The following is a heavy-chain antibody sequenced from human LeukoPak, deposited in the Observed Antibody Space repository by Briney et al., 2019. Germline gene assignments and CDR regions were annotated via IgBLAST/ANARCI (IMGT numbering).Heavy chain of an antibody. CDR1: GFTFSSYG. CDR2: ISYDGSNK. V-gene: IGHV3-30*03. Sequence: PGRSLRLSCAASGFTFSSYGMHWVRQAPGKGLEWVAVISYDGSNKYYADSVKGRFTISRDNSKNTLYLQMNSLRSEYTAVYFCARERPIIPERPSTYYGLDVWGQGTTVTVSS. D-gene: IGHD1-14*01. J-gene: IGHJ6*02. CDR3: ARERPIIPERPSTYYGLDV.